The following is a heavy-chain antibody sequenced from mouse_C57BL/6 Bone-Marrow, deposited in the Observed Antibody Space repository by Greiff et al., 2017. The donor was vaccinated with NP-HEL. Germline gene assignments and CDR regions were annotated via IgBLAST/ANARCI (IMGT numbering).Heavy chain of an antibody. J-gene: IGHJ2*01. Sequence: EVKLVESEGGLVQPGSSMKLSCTASGFTFSDYYMAWVRQVPEKGLEWVANINYDGSSTYYLDSLKSRFIISRDNAKNILYLQMSSLKSEDTATYYCARDRGSNFDYWGQGTTLTVSS. CDR2: INYDGSST. V-gene: IGHV5-16*01. CDR3: ARDRGSNFDY. D-gene: IGHD3-1*01. CDR1: GFTFSDYY.